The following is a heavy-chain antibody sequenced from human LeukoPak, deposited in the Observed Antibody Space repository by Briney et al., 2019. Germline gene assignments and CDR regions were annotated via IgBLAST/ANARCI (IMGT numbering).Heavy chain of an antibody. V-gene: IGHV1-69*05. Sequence: SVKVSCKASGGTFSSYAISWVRQAPGQGLEWMGGIIPIFGTANYAQKLQGRVTMTTDTSTSTAFMELRSLRSDDTAVYYCARDQGPYYYDSSGSGFDPWGQGTLVTVSS. CDR3: ARDQGPYYYDSSGSGFDP. CDR2: IIPIFGTA. CDR1: GGTFSSYA. J-gene: IGHJ5*02. D-gene: IGHD3-22*01.